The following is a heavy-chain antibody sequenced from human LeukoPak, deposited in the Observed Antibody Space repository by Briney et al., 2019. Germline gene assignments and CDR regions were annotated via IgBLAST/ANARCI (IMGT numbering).Heavy chain of an antibody. V-gene: IGHV3-9*01. D-gene: IGHD3-3*01. CDR1: GFTFDDNA. Sequence: PGGSLRLSCAASGFTFDDNAMHWVRQAPGKGLEWVSGISWNSHSIGYADSVKGRFTISRDNAKNSLYLQMNSLRAEDTALYHCARKGYDFWSGYLSDLYYFDYWGQGTLVTVSS. CDR2: ISWNSHSI. J-gene: IGHJ4*02. CDR3: ARKGYDFWSGYLSDLYYFDY.